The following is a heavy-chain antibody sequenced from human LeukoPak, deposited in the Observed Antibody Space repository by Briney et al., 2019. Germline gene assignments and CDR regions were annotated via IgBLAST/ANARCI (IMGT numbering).Heavy chain of an antibody. CDR1: GYSFTSYW. V-gene: IGHV5-51*01. D-gene: IGHD6-19*01. CDR3: ASYSSGWYSGWDY. CDR2: IYPGDSDT. Sequence: GESLKISCKGSGYSFTSYWIGWVRQMPGKGLEWMGIIYPGDSDTRYSPSFQGQVTISADKSISTAYLQWSSLKASDPAMYYCASYSSGWYSGWDYWGQGTLVTVSS. J-gene: IGHJ4*02.